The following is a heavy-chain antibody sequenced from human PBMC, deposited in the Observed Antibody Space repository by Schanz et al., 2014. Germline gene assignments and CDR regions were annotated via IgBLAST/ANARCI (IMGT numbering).Heavy chain of an antibody. CDR3: ARSNYYDNSDYYNSFDY. V-gene: IGHV1-69*02. D-gene: IGHD3-22*01. CDR1: GGTFSTYG. CDR2: IIPILGIA. J-gene: IGHJ4*02. Sequence: QVQLVQSGAEVKKPGPSVKVSCKGSGGTFSTYGISWVRQAPGQGLEWMGRIIPILGIANYAQKFQGRVTNTADKSTSTAYMDLSSLRPEDTAVYYCARSNYYDNSDYYNSFDYWGQGTLVTVSS.